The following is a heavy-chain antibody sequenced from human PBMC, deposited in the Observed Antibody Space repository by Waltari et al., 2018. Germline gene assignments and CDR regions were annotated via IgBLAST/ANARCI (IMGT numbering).Heavy chain of an antibody. D-gene: IGHD2-2*01. Sequence: EVQLVESGGALVQPGGSLRLSCAASGFTFSNFWMTWVRQAPGRGLEGVANIKQDGGEKYYADSVKGRFTISRDNTRNSVFLQMNSLRAEDTAVFYCVRRHCSSTACFVTSFDYWGQGTLVTVSS. J-gene: IGHJ4*02. CDR1: GFTFSNFW. CDR3: VRRHCSSTACFVTSFDY. V-gene: IGHV3-7*01. CDR2: IKQDGGEK.